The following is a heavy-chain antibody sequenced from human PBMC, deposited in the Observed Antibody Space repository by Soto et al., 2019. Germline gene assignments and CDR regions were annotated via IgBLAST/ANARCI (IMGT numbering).Heavy chain of an antibody. D-gene: IGHD2-15*01. J-gene: IGHJ4*02. CDR2: IYPGDSDT. CDR3: ASSVVVPATMNYFDY. CDR1: GYSFTSYW. V-gene: IGHV5-51*01. Sequence: GESLKISCKGSGYSFTSYWIGWVRQMPGKGLEWMGIIYPGDSDTRYSPSFQGQVTISADKSISTAYLQWSSLKASDTAMYYCASSVVVPATMNYFDYWGQGSLVTVSS.